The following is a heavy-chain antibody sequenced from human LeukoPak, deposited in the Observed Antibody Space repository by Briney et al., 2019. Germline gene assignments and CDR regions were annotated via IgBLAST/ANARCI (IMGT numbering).Heavy chain of an antibody. CDR3: ARGPYISGETLVANAFDI. CDR1: GYTFTSYD. J-gene: IGHJ3*02. CDR2: MNPNSGNT. D-gene: IGHD5-12*01. V-gene: IGHV1-8*01. Sequence: GASVKVSCKASGYTFTSYDINWVRQATGQGLEWMGWMNPNSGNTGYAQKFQGRVTMTRNTSISTAYMELSSLRSEDTAVCYCARGPYISGETLVANAFDIWGQGTMVTVSS.